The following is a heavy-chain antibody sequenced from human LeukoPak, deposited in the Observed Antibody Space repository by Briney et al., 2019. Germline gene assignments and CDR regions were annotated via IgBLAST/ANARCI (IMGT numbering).Heavy chain of an antibody. CDR3: AREDSSGYYYGRLDY. V-gene: IGHV4-61*02. CDR2: IYTSGST. D-gene: IGHD3-22*01. J-gene: IGHJ4*02. Sequence: SQTLSLTCTVFGGSISSGSYYWRWLRQPAGKGLEWIARIYTSGSTNYNPSLKSRVTISVVTSKNQFSLKLSSVTAADTAVYYCAREDSSGYYYGRLDYWGQGTLVTVSS. CDR1: GGSISSGSYY.